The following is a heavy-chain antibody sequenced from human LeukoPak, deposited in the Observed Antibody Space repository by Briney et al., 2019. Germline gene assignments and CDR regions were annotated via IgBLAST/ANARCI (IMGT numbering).Heavy chain of an antibody. Sequence: GGSLRLSCAASGFTFSSYGMHWVRQALGKGLEWVAVIGGRDSGTYYADSVRGRFTVSRDDPKNTLYLQMNTLRAEDTAVYYCAKWGDYDILTGYYDSDYWGQGTLVTVSS. CDR3: AKWGDYDILTGYYDSDY. D-gene: IGHD3-9*01. CDR2: IGGRDSGT. J-gene: IGHJ4*02. V-gene: IGHV3-23*01. CDR1: GFTFSSYG.